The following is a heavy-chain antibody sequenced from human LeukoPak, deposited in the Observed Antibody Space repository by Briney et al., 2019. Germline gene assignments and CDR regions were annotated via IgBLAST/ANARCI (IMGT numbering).Heavy chain of an antibody. CDR1: GFTFSSYW. D-gene: IGHD5-12*01. Sequence: GGSLRLSCAASGFTFSSYWMSWVRQAPGKGLEWVADIKQDGSEKYYVDSVKGRFTISRDNAKNSLYLQMNSLRAEDTAVYYCARWGQRGYSGYDSKKYYFDYWGQGTLVTVSS. CDR3: ARWGQRGYSGYDSKKYYFDY. V-gene: IGHV3-7*01. J-gene: IGHJ4*02. CDR2: IKQDGSEK.